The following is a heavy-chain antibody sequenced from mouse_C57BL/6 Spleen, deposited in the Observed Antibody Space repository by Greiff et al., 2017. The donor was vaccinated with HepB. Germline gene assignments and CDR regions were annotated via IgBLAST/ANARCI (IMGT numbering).Heavy chain of an antibody. J-gene: IGHJ1*03. CDR1: GYAFSSSW. Sequence: VKLMESGPELVKPGASVKISCKASGYAFSSSWMNWVKQRPGKGLEWIGRIYPGDGDTNYNGKFKGKATLTADKSSSTAYMQLSSLASEDSAVYFCARFAGSSFFDDWGTGTPVTVSS. V-gene: IGHV1-82*01. CDR2: IYPGDGDT. D-gene: IGHD1-1*01. CDR3: ARFAGSSFFDD.